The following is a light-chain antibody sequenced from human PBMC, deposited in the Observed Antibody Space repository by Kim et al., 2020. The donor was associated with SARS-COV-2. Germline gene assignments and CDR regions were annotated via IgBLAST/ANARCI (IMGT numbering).Light chain of an antibody. V-gene: IGLV1-51*01. CDR1: PSNIGNNF. J-gene: IGLJ2*01. CDR2: DNS. CDR3: GTWDSSLSAVV. Sequence: GPRTTLPCPGSPSNIGNNFVSGYQHVPGTAPKLLIYDNSDRPSGIPDRFAGSKSGTSATLGISGLQTGDEAEYYCGTWDSSLSAVVLGGGTQLTVL.